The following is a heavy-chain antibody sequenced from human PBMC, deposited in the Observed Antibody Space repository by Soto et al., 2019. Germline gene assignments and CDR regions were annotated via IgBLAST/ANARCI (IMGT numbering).Heavy chain of an antibody. D-gene: IGHD2-21*02. CDR1: GGSISRSSYF. J-gene: IGHJ5*02. V-gene: IGHV4-39*01. CDR2: IYYSGST. Sequence: SEALSLTCTVSGGSISRSSYFWGWIRQPPGKGLEWIGSIYYSGSTYYNPSLKSRVTVSVDTSKNQFSLKLSSVTAADTAVYYCARHPSDFWFDPWGQGTLVTVSS. CDR3: ARHPSDFWFDP.